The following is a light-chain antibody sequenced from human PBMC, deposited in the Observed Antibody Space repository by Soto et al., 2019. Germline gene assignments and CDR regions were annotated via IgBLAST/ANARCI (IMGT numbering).Light chain of an antibody. CDR2: DAS. Sequence: IVFTQSPSALSLSPVERATLSFRASQSVSTFLAWYQQKPGQAPRLLIYDASNRATGIPARFSGSGSGKEFTLTISSLQSEDFAVYYCQQYKNWPLFGQGTRLEIK. J-gene: IGKJ5*01. CDR1: QSVSTF. V-gene: IGKV3-11*01. CDR3: QQYKNWPL.